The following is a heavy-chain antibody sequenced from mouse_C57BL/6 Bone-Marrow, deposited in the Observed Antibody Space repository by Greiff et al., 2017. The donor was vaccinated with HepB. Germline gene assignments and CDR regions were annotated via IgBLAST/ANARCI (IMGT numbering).Heavy chain of an antibody. CDR3: ARHLYYDYYYYAMDY. J-gene: IGHJ4*01. CDR1: GFTFSDYY. Sequence: EVMLVESGGGLVQPGGSLKLSCAASGFTFSDYYMYWVRQTPEKRLEWVAYISNGGGSTYYPDTVKGRFTISRDNAKNTLYLQMSRLKSEDTAMYYWARHLYYDYYYYAMDYWGQGTSVTVSS. V-gene: IGHV5-12*01. CDR2: ISNGGGST. D-gene: IGHD2-4*01.